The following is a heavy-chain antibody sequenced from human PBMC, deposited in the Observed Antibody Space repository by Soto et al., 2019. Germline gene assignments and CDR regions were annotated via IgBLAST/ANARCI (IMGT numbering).Heavy chain of an antibody. CDR3: ARAPRNWGFDF. V-gene: IGHV1-2*04. CDR1: GYTFTGYY. D-gene: IGHD7-27*01. Sequence: ASVKVSCKASGYTFTGYYMHWVRQAPGQGLEWMGWINPNSGGTNYAQKFQGWVTMTRDTSISTAYMELSRLRSDDTAIYSCARAPRNWGFDFWGQGTLVTVSS. J-gene: IGHJ4*02. CDR2: INPNSGGT.